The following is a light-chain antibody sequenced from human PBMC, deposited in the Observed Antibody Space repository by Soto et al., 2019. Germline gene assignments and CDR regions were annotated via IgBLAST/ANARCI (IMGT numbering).Light chain of an antibody. J-gene: IGKJ3*01. CDR3: QQRSNWPLST. CDR2: DAS. CDR1: QSVSSY. Sequence: EIVLTQSPATLSLSPGERATLSCRASQSVSSYLAWYQQKPGQAPRLLIYDASNRATGIPARFSGSGSGTDFTLTISSPEPEDFAVYYCQQRSNWPLSTFGPGTKVDIK. V-gene: IGKV3-11*01.